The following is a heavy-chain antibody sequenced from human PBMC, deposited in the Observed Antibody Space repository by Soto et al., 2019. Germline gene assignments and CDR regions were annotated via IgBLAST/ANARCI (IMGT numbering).Heavy chain of an antibody. CDR1: GFTFSDYY. D-gene: IGHD3-22*01. CDR3: AKSSRDSSGYYDYFDY. CDR2: ISSSGSTI. Sequence: QVQLVESGGGLVKPGGSLRLSCAASGFTFSDYYMSWIRQAPGKGLEWVSYISSSGSTIYYADSVKGRFTISRDNAKNSLYLQMNSLRAEYTAVYYCAKSSRDSSGYYDYFDYWGQGTLVTVSS. V-gene: IGHV3-11*01. J-gene: IGHJ4*02.